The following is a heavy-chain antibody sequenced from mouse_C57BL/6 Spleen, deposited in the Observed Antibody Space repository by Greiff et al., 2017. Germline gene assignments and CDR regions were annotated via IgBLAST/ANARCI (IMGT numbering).Heavy chain of an antibody. CDR2: IHPSDSDT. J-gene: IGHJ1*03. D-gene: IGHD1-1*01. V-gene: IGHV1-74*01. Sequence: QVQLQQPGAELVKPGASVKVSCKASGYTFTSYWMHWVKQRPGQGLEWIGRIHPSDSDTNYNQKFKGKATLTVDKSSSTAYMQRSSLTSEDSAVYDCAIGRYYGSSYWYFDVWGTGTTVTVSS. CDR1: GYTFTSYW. CDR3: AIGRYYGSSYWYFDV.